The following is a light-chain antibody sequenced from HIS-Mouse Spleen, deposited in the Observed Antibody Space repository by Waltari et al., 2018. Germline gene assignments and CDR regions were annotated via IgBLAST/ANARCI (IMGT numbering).Light chain of an antibody. J-gene: IGLJ2*01. Sequence: QSDLTQPPSVSGSPGQSVTISCTGTSSDVGSYNRVSWYQQPPGTAPKLMIYEVSNRPSGVPDRFSGSKSGNTASLTISGLQAEDEADYYCSLYTSSSTLVFGGGTKLTVL. CDR3: SLYTSSSTLV. CDR1: SSDVGSYNR. V-gene: IGLV2-18*01. CDR2: EVS.